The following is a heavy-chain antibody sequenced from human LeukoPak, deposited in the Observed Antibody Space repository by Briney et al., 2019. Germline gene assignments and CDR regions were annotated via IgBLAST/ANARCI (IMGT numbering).Heavy chain of an antibody. CDR3: ARGRGRDSRNNWFDP. D-gene: IGHD3-22*01. J-gene: IGHJ5*02. Sequence: ASVKVSCKASGYTFTGYYMHWVRQAPGQGLEWMGWINPNSGGTNYAQKFQGRVTTTRDTSISTAYMELSRLRSDDTAVYYCARGRGRDSRNNWFDPWGQGTLVTVSS. CDR1: GYTFTGYY. V-gene: IGHV1-2*02. CDR2: INPNSGGT.